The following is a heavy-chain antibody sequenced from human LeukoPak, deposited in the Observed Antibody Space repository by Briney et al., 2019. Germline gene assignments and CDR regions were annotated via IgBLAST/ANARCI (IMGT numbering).Heavy chain of an antibody. J-gene: IGHJ6*02. CDR1: GFTFSNAW. CDR3: TTDLWELLYYYGMDV. V-gene: IGHV3-15*01. CDR2: IKSKTDGGTT. Sequence: PGGSLRLSCAASGFTFSNAWMSWVRQAPGKGLEWVGRIKSKTDGGTTDSAAPVKGRFTISRDDSKNTLYLQMNSLKTEDTAVYYCTTDLWELLYYYGMDVWGQGTTVTVSS. D-gene: IGHD1-26*01.